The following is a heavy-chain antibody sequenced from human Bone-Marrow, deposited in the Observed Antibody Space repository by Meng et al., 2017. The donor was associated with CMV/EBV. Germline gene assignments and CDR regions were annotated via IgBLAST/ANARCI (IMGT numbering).Heavy chain of an antibody. CDR3: AREHKVRPYQLLRGWFDP. J-gene: IGHJ5*02. V-gene: IGHV1-2*02. CDR1: GYTLTELS. CDR2: INPNSGGT. Sequence: ASVKVSCKVSGYTLTELSMHWVRQAPGQGLEWMGWINPNSGGTNYAQKFQGRVTMTRDTSISTAYMELSRLRSDDTAVYYCAREHKVRPYQLLRGWFDPWGQGTLVTVSS. D-gene: IGHD2-2*01.